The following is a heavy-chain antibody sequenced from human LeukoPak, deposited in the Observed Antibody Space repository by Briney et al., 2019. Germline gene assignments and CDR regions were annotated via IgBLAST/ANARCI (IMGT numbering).Heavy chain of an antibody. CDR1: GYTFTSYG. D-gene: IGHD3-22*01. Sequence: GASVKVSCKASGYTFTSYGISWVRQAPGQGLEWMGWISAYNGNTNYAQKLQGRVTMTTDTSTSTAYMELRSLRSDDTAVYYCARDWSIYYDSSGYSPEDYWGQGTLVTVSS. CDR3: ARDWSIYYDSSGYSPEDY. J-gene: IGHJ4*02. CDR2: ISAYNGNT. V-gene: IGHV1-18*01.